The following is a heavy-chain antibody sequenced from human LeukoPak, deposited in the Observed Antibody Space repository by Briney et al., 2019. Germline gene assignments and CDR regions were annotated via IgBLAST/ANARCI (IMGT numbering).Heavy chain of an antibody. J-gene: IGHJ6*03. D-gene: IGHD3-16*02. CDR2: IKEDGSEK. Sequence: GSLRLSCAASGFTFNRDWTAWVRQAPGKGLEWVANIKEDGSEKNYVDSVKGRFTISRDNSKNTLYLQMNSLRAEDTAVYYCARAGRIDYYYMDVWGKGTTVTVSS. V-gene: IGHV3-7*01. CDR1: GFTFNRDW. CDR3: ARAGRIDYYYMDV.